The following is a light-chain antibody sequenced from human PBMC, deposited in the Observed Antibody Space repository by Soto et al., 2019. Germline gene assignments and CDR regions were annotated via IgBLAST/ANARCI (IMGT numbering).Light chain of an antibody. J-gene: IGLJ1*01. V-gene: IGLV1-47*01. CDR2: RDN. CDR3: AAWDDSLSGYV. CDR1: SSNIGTYY. Sequence: QPVLTQPPSASGTPGQRVALSCSGSSSNIGTYYVYWYQQLPGTAPKLLIYRDNQRPSGVPDRFSGSKSGTSASLAISGLRSEDEADYYCAAWDDSLSGYVFGTGTKVTVL.